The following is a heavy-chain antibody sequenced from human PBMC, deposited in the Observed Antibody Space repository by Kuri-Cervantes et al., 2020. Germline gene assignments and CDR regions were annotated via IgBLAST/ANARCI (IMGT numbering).Heavy chain of an antibody. CDR1: GGTFSNYD. D-gene: IGHD4-17*01. CDR2: IIPIFGTA. J-gene: IGHJ3*02. Sequence: SVKVSCKSSGGTFSNYDIIWVRQAPGEGLEWMGGIIPIFGTANCAQKFQGSVTITTDESTSTAYMELSILRSEDTAVYYCAREETDYAETDAFDIWGQGTMVTVSS. V-gene: IGHV1-69*05. CDR3: AREETDYAETDAFDI.